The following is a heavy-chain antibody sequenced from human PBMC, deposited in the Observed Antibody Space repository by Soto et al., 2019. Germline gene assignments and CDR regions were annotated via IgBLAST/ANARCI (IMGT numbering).Heavy chain of an antibody. CDR1: GGSISSYY. CDR3: AREGDYYGRNWFDP. J-gene: IGHJ5*02. D-gene: IGHD3-10*01. Sequence: SETLSLTCTDSGGSISSYYWSWIRQPAGKGLEWIGRIYTSGSTNYNPSLKSRVTMSVDTSKNQFSLKLSSVTAADTAVYYCAREGDYYGRNWFDPWGQGTLVTVSS. V-gene: IGHV4-4*07. CDR2: IYTSGST.